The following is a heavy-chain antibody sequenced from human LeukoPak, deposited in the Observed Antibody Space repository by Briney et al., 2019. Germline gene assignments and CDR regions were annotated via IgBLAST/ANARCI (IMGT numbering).Heavy chain of an antibody. Sequence: PGGSLRLSCAASGFTFSGSALHWVRQASGKGLEWVGHIKTKIDSYATAYAASVKGRFTISRDDSQNTAYLQMDSLKTEDTAVYYCTYWGSYYGSGAFDPWGQGTLVTVSS. D-gene: IGHD3-10*01. CDR2: IKTKIDSYAT. CDR1: GFTFSGSA. J-gene: IGHJ5*02. V-gene: IGHV3-73*01. CDR3: TYWGSYYGSGAFDP.